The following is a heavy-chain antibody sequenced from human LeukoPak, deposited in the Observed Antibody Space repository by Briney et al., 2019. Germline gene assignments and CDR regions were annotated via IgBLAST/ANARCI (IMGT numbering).Heavy chain of an antibody. V-gene: IGHV1-18*01. D-gene: IGHD3-3*01. J-gene: IGHJ6*03. Sequence: ASVTVSCKASGYTFSSDGISWVRQAPGQGLEWVGGISAYSGKTNSAPTLQGSVTITTDTSGSTAYLVLRSLRSDDTAVYYCARDRPQRITIFGVATDYYYYMDVWGKGTTVTVSS. CDR1: GYTFSSDG. CDR2: ISAYSGKT. CDR3: ARDRPQRITIFGVATDYYYYMDV.